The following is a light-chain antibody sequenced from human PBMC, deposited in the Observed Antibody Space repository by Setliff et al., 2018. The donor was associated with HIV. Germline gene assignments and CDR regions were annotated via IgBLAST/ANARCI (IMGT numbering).Light chain of an antibody. CDR2: EVS. Sequence: QSALTQPASVSGSPGQSITISCTGTNSDVGNYNLVSWYQQYPGKAPKLMIYEVSKRPSGVSNRFSGSKSGNTASLTISGLQAEDEADYYCCSYAGSTTGVFGGGTKVTVL. CDR3: CSYAGSTTGV. J-gene: IGLJ2*01. CDR1: NSDVGNYNL. V-gene: IGLV2-23*02.